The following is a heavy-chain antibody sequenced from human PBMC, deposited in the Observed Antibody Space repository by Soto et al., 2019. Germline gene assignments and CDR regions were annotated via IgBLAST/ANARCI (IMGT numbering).Heavy chain of an antibody. J-gene: IGHJ4*02. CDR2: IYYSGST. D-gene: IGHD3-22*01. CDR3: ARCDSSGYYWPYYFDY. V-gene: IGHV4-31*03. Sequence: SETLSLTCTVSGGSISSGGYYWSWIRQHPGKGLEWIGYIYYSGSTYYNPSLKSRVTISVDTSKNQFSLKLSSVTAADTAVYYCARCDSSGYYWPYYFDYWGQGTLVNVSS. CDR1: GGSISSGGYY.